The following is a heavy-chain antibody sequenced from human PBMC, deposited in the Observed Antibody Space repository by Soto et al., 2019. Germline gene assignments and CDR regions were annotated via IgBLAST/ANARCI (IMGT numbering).Heavy chain of an antibody. D-gene: IGHD3-22*01. V-gene: IGHV3-30*03. J-gene: IGHJ3*02. CDR1: IVTFTNSG. Sequence: QMQLVESGGGVVHPGGSMRLSCTASIVTFTNSGIHWVRQAPGKGLEWLAVISYDAKREYYAESVRGRFTVSGDNSGNTVFLQMNTLRPEDTAVYYCARDRHFYDSNGDLAFDMWGQGTMVTVSS. CDR3: ARDRHFYDSNGDLAFDM. CDR2: ISYDAKRE.